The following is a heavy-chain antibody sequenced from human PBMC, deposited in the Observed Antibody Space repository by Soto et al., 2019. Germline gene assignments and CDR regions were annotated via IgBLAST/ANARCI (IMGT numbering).Heavy chain of an antibody. CDR3: ASICSGGSCHFDL. D-gene: IGHD2-15*01. J-gene: IGHJ4*02. CDR1: GDSITISNW. Sequence: SETLSLTCVVYGDSITISNWWSFVRQPPGKGLEWIGETWHTGITKYNPSLHSRVTISADTSKNHFSLQLSSATAADTAVYYCASICSGGSCHFDLWGQGTLVTVSS. V-gene: IGHV4-4*02. CDR2: TWHTGIT.